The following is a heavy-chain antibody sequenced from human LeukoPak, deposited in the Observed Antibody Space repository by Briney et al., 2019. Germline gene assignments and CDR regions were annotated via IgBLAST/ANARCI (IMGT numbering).Heavy chain of an antibody. V-gene: IGHV4-39*01. D-gene: IGHD6-13*01. Sequence: PSETLSLTCSVSGGSISGTTHNWGWIRQPPGKGLEWIATIYYSESTKKSPSLKSRVTISLDTSRNQFFLKLSSVTAADTAVYYWARQGSSSWYGWYFDLWGRGSLGTVSS. CDR2: IYYSEST. CDR3: ARQGSSSWYGWYFDL. J-gene: IGHJ2*01. CDR1: GGSISGTTHN.